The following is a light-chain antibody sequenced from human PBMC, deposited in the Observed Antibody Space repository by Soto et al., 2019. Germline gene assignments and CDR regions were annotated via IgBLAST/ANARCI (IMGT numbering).Light chain of an antibody. J-gene: IGLJ1*01. CDR3: SSYIKTTTLYV. V-gene: IGLV2-14*01. CDR2: EVT. Sequence: QSALTQPASVSGSPGQSITISCSGTSSDVGSYNHVAWYQQFPGKTPKLIIYEVTYRPSGVSHRFSASKSGNTASLTISGLQAEVEGDYFCSSYIKTTTLYVFGSGTKVTVL. CDR1: SSDVGSYNH.